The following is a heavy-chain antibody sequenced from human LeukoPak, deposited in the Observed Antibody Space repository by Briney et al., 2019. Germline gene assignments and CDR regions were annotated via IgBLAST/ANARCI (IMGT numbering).Heavy chain of an antibody. V-gene: IGHV4-59*01. CDR1: GGSMSSYY. CDR2: IYYSGST. J-gene: IGHJ3*02. Sequence: SETLSLTCTVSGGSMSSYYWSWIRQPPGKGLEWIGYIYYSGSTNYNPSLKSRVTISVDTSKNQFSLKLSSVTAADTAVYYCARDTDTYYDFWSGYVGGAFDIWGQGTMVTVSS. CDR3: ARDTDTYYDFWSGYVGGAFDI. D-gene: IGHD3-3*01.